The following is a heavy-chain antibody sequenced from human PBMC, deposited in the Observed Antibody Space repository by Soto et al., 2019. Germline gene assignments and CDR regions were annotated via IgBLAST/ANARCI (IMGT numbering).Heavy chain of an antibody. V-gene: IGHV3-30-3*01. CDR2: ISYDGSNK. Sequence: PGGSLRLSCAASGFTFSSYAMHWVRQAPGKGLEWVAVISYDGSNKYYADSVKGRFTISRDNSKNTLYLQMNSLRAEDTAVYYCARVGPMIVVVITYDAFDIWGQGTMVTVSS. CDR3: ARVGPMIVVVITYDAFDI. CDR1: GFTFSSYA. D-gene: IGHD3-22*01. J-gene: IGHJ3*02.